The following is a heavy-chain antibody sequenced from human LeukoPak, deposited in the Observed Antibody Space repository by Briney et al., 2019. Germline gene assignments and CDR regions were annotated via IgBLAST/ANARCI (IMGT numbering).Heavy chain of an antibody. J-gene: IGHJ4*02. CDR2: ISGSGGST. V-gene: IGHV3-23*01. CDR3: AKGARWWLVPFDY. Sequence: VSAISGSGGSTYYSDSVKGRFTISRDNSKNTLYLQMNSLRAEDTAVYYCAKGARWWLVPFDYWGQGTLVTVSS. D-gene: IGHD6-19*01.